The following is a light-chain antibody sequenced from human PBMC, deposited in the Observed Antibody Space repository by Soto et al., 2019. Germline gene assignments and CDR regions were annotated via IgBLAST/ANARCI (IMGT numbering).Light chain of an antibody. V-gene: IGKV1-9*01. CDR1: QGISSY. CDR2: AAS. Sequence: DIQLTQSPSFLSASVGDRVTITCRASQGISSYLAWYQQKPGKAPKLLIYAASTLQSGVPSRFSGSGSGTDFTLSISCLQSDDFATYYCQQYNSYSRTFGQGTKV. J-gene: IGKJ1*01. CDR3: QQYNSYSRT.